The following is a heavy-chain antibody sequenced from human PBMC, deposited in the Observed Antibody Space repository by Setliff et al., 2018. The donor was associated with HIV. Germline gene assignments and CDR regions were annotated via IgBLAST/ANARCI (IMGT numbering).Heavy chain of an antibody. CDR1: GYTFTSYY. V-gene: IGHV1-46*01. Sequence: ASVKVSCKASGYTFTSYYMHWVRQAPGQGLEWMGIINPSGGSTSYAQKFQGRVTLTTDPSTSKVYMELRSLRSDDTAVHYCARVVALTYYDYIWGSYQDDFEIWGQGTMVTVSS. CDR3: ARVVALTYYDYIWGSYQDDFEI. D-gene: IGHD3-16*02. J-gene: IGHJ3*02. CDR2: INPSGGST.